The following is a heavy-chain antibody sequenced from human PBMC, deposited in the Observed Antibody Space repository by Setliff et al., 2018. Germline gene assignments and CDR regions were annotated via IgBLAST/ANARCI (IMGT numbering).Heavy chain of an antibody. V-gene: IGHV3-23*01. CDR3: AKDYNFWSGTYVFDS. D-gene: IGHD3-3*01. Sequence: PGGSLRLSCAASGFTFSSFVMSWVRQAPGKGLEWVSGISGSRNNTYYADSVKGRFTVSRDNSKNTLYLQINSLRAEDTAVYYCAKDYNFWSGTYVFDSWGQGTLVTVSS. CDR2: ISGSRNNT. J-gene: IGHJ4*02. CDR1: GFTFSSFV.